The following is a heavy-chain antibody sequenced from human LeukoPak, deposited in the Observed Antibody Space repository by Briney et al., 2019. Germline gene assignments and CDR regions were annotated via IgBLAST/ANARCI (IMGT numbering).Heavy chain of an antibody. Sequence: PGGSLKLACAASGFTFRSSPIHWVRQASGKGLEWVGRIRNKVDDYATAYAASVKGRFTLSRDDSRNTAYLQMNSLKTEDTAVYYCAGGLYGDYDYWGQGALVTVSS. CDR3: AGGLYGDYDY. D-gene: IGHD4-17*01. CDR2: IRNKVDDYAT. CDR1: GFTFRSSP. J-gene: IGHJ4*02. V-gene: IGHV3-73*01.